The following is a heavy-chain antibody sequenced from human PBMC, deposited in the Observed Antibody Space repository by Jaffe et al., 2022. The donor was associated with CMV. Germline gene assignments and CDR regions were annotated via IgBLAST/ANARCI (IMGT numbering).Heavy chain of an antibody. D-gene: IGHD2-15*01. CDR2: ISGSGGST. CDR3: NSWGYCSGGSCSAHSATDY. V-gene: IGHV3-23*04. CDR1: GFTFSSYA. J-gene: IGHJ4*02. Sequence: EVQLVESGGGLVQPGGSLRLSCAASGFTFSSYAMSWVRQAPGKGLEWVSAISGSGGSTYYADSVKGRFTISRDNSKNTLYLQMNSLRAEDTAVYYCNSWGYCSGGSCSAHSATDYWGQGTLVTVSS.